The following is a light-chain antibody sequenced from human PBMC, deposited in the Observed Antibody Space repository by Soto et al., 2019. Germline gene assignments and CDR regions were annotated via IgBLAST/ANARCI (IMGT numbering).Light chain of an antibody. Sequence: QSVLTQPASVSGSPGQSITISCTGTSRDVGAYNLVSWYQQHPGKAPKLLIYEVLNRPSGISFRFSGSRSGNTSSLTISGLLSDDEADYYCRAYTTRSTLVLGGGTKLTVL. CDR1: SRDVGAYNL. CDR2: EVL. CDR3: RAYTTRSTLV. J-gene: IGLJ2*01. V-gene: IGLV2-14*01.